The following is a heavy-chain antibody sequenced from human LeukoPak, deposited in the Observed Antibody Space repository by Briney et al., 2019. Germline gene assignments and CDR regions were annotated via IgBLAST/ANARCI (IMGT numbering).Heavy chain of an antibody. Sequence: GGSLRLSCAASGFTFSSYGMHWVRQAPGKGLEWVAVISYDGSNKYYADSVKGRLTISRDNSKNTLYLQMNSLRAEDTAVYYCAKVTVAATYDYWGQGTLVTVSS. CDR2: ISYDGSNK. J-gene: IGHJ4*02. D-gene: IGHD2-15*01. CDR3: AKVTVAATYDY. CDR1: GFTFSSYG. V-gene: IGHV3-30*18.